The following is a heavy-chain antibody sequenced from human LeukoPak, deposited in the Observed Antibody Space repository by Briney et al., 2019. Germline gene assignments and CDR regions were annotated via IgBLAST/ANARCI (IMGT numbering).Heavy chain of an antibody. D-gene: IGHD6-13*01. CDR2: IKEDGSEK. Sequence: GGSLRLSCAASGLTFSSHWMNWVRQAPGKGLEWVANIKEDGSEKYYGDSVKGRFTISRANTKHSAYLQMNSLRPEDTAGDYCAKDRLPLAAARQHMDVWGQGTTVTVSS. CDR1: GLTFSSHW. V-gene: IGHV3-7*01. J-gene: IGHJ6*02. CDR3: AKDRLPLAAARQHMDV.